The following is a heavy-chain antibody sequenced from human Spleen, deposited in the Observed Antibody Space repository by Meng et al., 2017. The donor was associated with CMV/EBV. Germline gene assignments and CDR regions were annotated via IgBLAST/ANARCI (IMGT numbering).Heavy chain of an antibody. CDR1: GFTFSSFW. CDR2: VNGDGSST. J-gene: IGHJ3*02. D-gene: IGHD3-3*01. CDR3: ARVGVDFWSGHSPYDI. Sequence: ETLSRTCAAAGFTFSSFWMHWVRQVPGKGLVWVSRVNGDGSSTRYAVSVKGRFTISRDNAKNTLYLQMNSLRAEDTAVYSCARVGVDFWSGHSPYDIWGQGTVVTVSS. V-gene: IGHV3-74*01.